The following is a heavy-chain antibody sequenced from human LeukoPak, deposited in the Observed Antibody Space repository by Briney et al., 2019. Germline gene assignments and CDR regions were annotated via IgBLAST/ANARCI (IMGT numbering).Heavy chain of an antibody. CDR3: GRDGKAPVLNFGL. J-gene: IGHJ4*01. D-gene: IGHD1-26*01. V-gene: IGHV3-7*01. CDR1: GFTFSDYW. CDR2: IKQDGSEK. Sequence: GGSLRLSCGVSGFTFSDYWMNWVRQAPGKGLEWVASIKQDGSEKSYVDSVKGRFTISRDNAKNSLYLQMSSLRAEDTAVYSCGRDGKAPVLNFGLWGQGPLVTVSS.